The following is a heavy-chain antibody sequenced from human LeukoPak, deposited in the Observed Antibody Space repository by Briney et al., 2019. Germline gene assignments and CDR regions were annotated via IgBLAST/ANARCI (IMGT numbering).Heavy chain of an antibody. D-gene: IGHD5-18*01. J-gene: IGHJ4*02. V-gene: IGHV3-23*01. Sequence: GGSLRLSCAASGFTFSSYAMSWVRQAPGKGLEWVSAISGSGGSTYYADSVKGRFTISRDNSKNTLYLQMNGLRAEDTAVYYCAKSYTIRGYSLYYFDYWGQGTLVTVSS. CDR2: ISGSGGST. CDR1: GFTFSSYA. CDR3: AKSYTIRGYSLYYFDY.